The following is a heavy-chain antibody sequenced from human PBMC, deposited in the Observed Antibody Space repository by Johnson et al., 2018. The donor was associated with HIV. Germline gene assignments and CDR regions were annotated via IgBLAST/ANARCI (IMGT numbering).Heavy chain of an antibody. Sequence: QVQLVESGGGVVRPGGSLRLSCAASGFTFSDYYMSWIRQAPGKGLEWISYISTSGSTIYYADSVTGRFTISRDNAKNSLYLQMNSLRAEDTAVYYCARRTVVTPGAFDIWGQGTMVTVSS. V-gene: IGHV3-11*04. J-gene: IGHJ3*02. D-gene: IGHD4-23*01. CDR1: GFTFSDYY. CDR3: ARRTVVTPGAFDI. CDR2: ISTSGSTI.